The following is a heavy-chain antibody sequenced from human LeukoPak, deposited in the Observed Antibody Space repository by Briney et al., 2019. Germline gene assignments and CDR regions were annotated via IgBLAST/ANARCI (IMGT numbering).Heavy chain of an antibody. CDR1: GFIVSRNY. CDR2: LSSKYET. V-gene: IGHV3-53*01. J-gene: IGHJ3*02. Sequence: GGSLRLSCAASGFIVSRNYMGWVRQALGKGLEWVSALSSKYETYYADSVKGRFTISRDNSENTLYLQMDALRAEDTALYYCYGIHLGDSFDIWGRGTMVIVFS. D-gene: IGHD3-16*01. CDR3: YGIHLGDSFDI.